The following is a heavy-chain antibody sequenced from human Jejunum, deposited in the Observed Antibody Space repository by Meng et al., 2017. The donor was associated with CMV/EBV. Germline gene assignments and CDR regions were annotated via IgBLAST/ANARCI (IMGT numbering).Heavy chain of an antibody. J-gene: IGHJ5*01. V-gene: IGHV4-39*02. D-gene: IGHD6-19*01. CDR1: GGSLSTSAYP. CDR3: ARSVSVAGLFWFDS. Sequence: SGGSLSTSAYPWAWIRQPPGKGLEWIGTMSYAGSTYYNPSLKSRVTMSVDTSENRLSLTLSSVIAADTSIYFCARSVSVAGLFWFDSWGQGTLVTVSS. CDR2: MSYAGST.